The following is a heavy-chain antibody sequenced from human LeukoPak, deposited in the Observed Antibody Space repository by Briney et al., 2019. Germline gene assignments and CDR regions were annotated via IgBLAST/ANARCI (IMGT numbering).Heavy chain of an antibody. CDR1: GYTFTSYG. D-gene: IGHD3-16*01. V-gene: IGHV1-18*01. Sequence: ASVKVSCKASGYTFTSYGISWVRQAPGQGLEWMGWISAYNGNTNYAQKLQGGVTMTTDTSTSTAYMELRSLRSDDTAVYYCARDGEDTFGGVDDTLGFDYWGQGTLVTVSS. CDR2: ISAYNGNT. J-gene: IGHJ4*02. CDR3: ARDGEDTFGGVDDTLGFDY.